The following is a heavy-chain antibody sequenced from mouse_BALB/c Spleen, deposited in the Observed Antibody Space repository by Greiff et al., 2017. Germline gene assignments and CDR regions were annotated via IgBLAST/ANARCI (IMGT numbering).Heavy chain of an antibody. Sequence: EVQLQQSGPVLARPGASVKMSCKASGYTFTSYWMHWVKQRPGQGLEWIGAIYPGNSDTSYNQKFKGKAKLPAVTSTSTAYMELSSLTNEDSAVYYCTRERYYYGSSYGAMDYWGQGTSVTVAA. CDR3: TRERYYYGSSYGAMDY. D-gene: IGHD1-1*01. V-gene: IGHV1-5*01. CDR1: GYTFTSYW. J-gene: IGHJ4*01. CDR2: IYPGNSDT.